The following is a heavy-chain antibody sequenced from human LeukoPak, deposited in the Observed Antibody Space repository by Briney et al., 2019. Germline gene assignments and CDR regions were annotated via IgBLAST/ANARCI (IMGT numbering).Heavy chain of an antibody. CDR2: ISYDGSNK. CDR1: VHPFRQYP. V-gene: IGHV3-30-3*01. J-gene: IGHJ4*02. CDR3: ARYLKSDY. Sequence: PGRSLTLSCAPSVHPFRQYPVHGGRQAPGKGLEWVSVISYDGSNKYYADSVKGRFTISRDNSKNTLYLQMNSLRAEDTAGYYCARYLKSDYWGQGTLVSVP.